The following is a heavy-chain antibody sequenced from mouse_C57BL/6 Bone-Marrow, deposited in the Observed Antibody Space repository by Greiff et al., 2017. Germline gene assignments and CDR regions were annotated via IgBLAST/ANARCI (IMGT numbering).Heavy chain of an antibody. D-gene: IGHD1-1*01. Sequence: EVQVVESGGGLVKPGGSLKLSCAASGFTFSDYGMHWVRQAPEKGLEWVAYISSGSSTIYYADTVKGRFTLSRDNAKNTLFLQLTSLSSEDTAMYYCARSRYYYGSSYDYFDYWGQGTTLTVSS. CDR3: ARSRYYYGSSYDYFDY. CDR2: ISSGSSTI. V-gene: IGHV5-17*01. J-gene: IGHJ2*01. CDR1: GFTFSDYG.